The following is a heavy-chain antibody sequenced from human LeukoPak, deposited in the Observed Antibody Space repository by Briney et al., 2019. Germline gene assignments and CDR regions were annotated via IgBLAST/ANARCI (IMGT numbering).Heavy chain of an antibody. V-gene: IGHV1-69*13. J-gene: IGHJ4*02. CDR3: ARSGNLGYASSYHY. CDR2: IIRIFGTA. D-gene: IGHD6-13*01. CDR1: GGTFSSYA. Sequence: SVKVSCKASGGTFSSYAISWVRQAPGQGLEWMGGIIRIFGTANYAQKFQGRVTITADESTSTAYMELSSLRSEDTAVYYCARSGNLGYASSYHYWGQGTLVTVSS.